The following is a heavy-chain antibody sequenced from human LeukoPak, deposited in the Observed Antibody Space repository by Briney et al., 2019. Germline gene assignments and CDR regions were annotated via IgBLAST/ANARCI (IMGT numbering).Heavy chain of an antibody. V-gene: IGHV4-34*01. CDR1: GGSFSGYY. Sequence: SSETLSLTCAVYGGSFSGYYWSWIRQPPGKGLEWIGEINHSGSTNYNPSLKSPVTISVDTSKNQLSLKRTSVTAADTAVYFCARLNLAYVYTSGPNDFWGQGTQVTVSS. J-gene: IGHJ4*02. CDR3: ARLNLAYVYTSGPNDF. D-gene: IGHD3-10*01. CDR2: INHSGST.